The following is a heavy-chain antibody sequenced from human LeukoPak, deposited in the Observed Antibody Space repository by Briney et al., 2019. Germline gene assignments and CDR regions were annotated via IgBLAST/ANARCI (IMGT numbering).Heavy chain of an antibody. CDR3: AREAYGSGNYPFDY. Sequence: PGGSLRLSCAASGFTFSSYAMSWVRQAPGKGLEWVSGISLDGATTYYAGSVEGRFTISRDNAKNSLYLQMNSLRVEDTAVYYCAREAYGSGNYPFDYWGQGTLVTVSS. V-gene: IGHV3-23*01. D-gene: IGHD3-10*01. CDR2: ISLDGATT. J-gene: IGHJ4*02. CDR1: GFTFSSYA.